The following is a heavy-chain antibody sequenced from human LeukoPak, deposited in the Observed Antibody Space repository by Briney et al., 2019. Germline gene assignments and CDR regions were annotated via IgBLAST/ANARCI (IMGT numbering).Heavy chain of an antibody. V-gene: IGHV3-43*02. D-gene: IGHD4-23*01. CDR1: GFAFHDYG. Sequence: GSLRLSCAASGFAFHDYGMHWVRQAPGRGLEWVSFIAADGSKTYYADSVKGRFTVSRDDSKRTLHLQMSSLRTDDTALYYCAKDRPVVSYWGQGTLVSVSS. CDR3: AKDRPVVSY. CDR2: IAADGSKT. J-gene: IGHJ4*02.